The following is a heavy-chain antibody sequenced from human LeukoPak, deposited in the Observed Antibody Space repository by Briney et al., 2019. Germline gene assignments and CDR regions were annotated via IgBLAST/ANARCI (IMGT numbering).Heavy chain of an antibody. CDR1: GFTFSSYS. V-gene: IGHV3-21*01. CDR2: ISRSSSYI. CDR3: ARGEVPAAYTHWSDP. D-gene: IGHD2-2*01. J-gene: IGHJ5*02. Sequence: GGSLRLSCAASGFTFSSYSMTGVRQAPGKGREWVSSISRSSSYIYYADSVKGRLTISRDKAKNSLYLQMNSLRAEDTAVYYCARGEVPAAYTHWSDPWGQGTLVTVSS.